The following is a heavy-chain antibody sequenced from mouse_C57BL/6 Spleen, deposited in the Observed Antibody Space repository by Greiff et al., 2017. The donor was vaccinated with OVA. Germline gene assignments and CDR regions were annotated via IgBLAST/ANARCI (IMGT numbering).Heavy chain of an antibody. CDR3: ARGGTTAFYAMDY. J-gene: IGHJ4*01. Sequence: VKLQESGPGLVAPSQSLSITCTVSGFSLTSYGVHWVRQPPGKGLEWLVVIWSDGSTTYNSALKSRLSISKDNSKSQVFLKMNSLQTDDTAMYYCARGGTTAFYAMDYWGQGTSVTVSS. CDR1: GFSLTSYG. D-gene: IGHD1-2*01. CDR2: IWSDGST. V-gene: IGHV2-6*03.